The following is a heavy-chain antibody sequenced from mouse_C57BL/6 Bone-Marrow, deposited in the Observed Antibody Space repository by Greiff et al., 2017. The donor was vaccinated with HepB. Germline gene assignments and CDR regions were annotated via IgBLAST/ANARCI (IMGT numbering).Heavy chain of an antibody. V-gene: IGHV14-4*01. J-gene: IGHJ2*01. D-gene: IGHD1-1*01. CDR1: GFNIKDDY. Sequence: VQLQQSGAELVRPGASVKLSCTASGFNIKDDYMHWVKQRPEQGLEWIGWIDPENGDTEYASKFQGKATITADTSSNTAYLQLSSLTSEDTAVYYCTNCYFGNSYYYFDYWGQGTTLTVSS. CDR3: TNCYFGNSYYYFDY. CDR2: IDPENGDT.